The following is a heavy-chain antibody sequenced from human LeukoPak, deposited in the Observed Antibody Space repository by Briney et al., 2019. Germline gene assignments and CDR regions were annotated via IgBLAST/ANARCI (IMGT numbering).Heavy chain of an antibody. CDR3: ARDPLGYCSGGSCHTNWFDP. J-gene: IGHJ5*02. CDR1: GGSISSGSYY. V-gene: IGHV4-61*02. D-gene: IGHD2-15*01. CDR2: IYTSGST. Sequence: KPSQTLSLTCTVSGGSISSGSYYWSWIRQPAGKGLEWIGRIYTSGSTNYNPSLKSRVTISVDTSKNQFSLKLSSVTAADTAVYYCARDPLGYCSGGSCHTNWFDPWGQGTLVTVSS.